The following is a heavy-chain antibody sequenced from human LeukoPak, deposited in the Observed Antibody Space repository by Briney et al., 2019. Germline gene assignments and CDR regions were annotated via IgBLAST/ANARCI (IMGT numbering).Heavy chain of an antibody. J-gene: IGHJ4*02. Sequence: SVKVSCKASGGTFSSYAISWVRQAPGQGLEWMGGIIPIFGTANYAQKFQGRVTITADKSTSTAYMELSSLRSEDTAVYYCARDTYGSGSHYPLDYWGQGTLVTVSS. V-gene: IGHV1-69*06. CDR1: GGTFSSYA. CDR3: ARDTYGSGSHYPLDY. CDR2: IIPIFGTA. D-gene: IGHD3-10*01.